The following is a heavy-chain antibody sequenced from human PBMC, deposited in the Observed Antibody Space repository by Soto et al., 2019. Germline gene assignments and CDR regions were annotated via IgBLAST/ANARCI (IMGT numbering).Heavy chain of an antibody. D-gene: IGHD6-6*01. CDR2: INPKTGDT. J-gene: IGHJ4*02. CDR1: GYIFTDSH. V-gene: IGHV1-2*02. Sequence: QVQLVQSGTEVKKPGASVKVSCKASGYIFTDSHIHWVRQASGQGLEWLGWINPKTGDTHYSQKFQGRIILTRDTSISTAYMELTNLTSDDTAVHYCERDPPRFFTSSPEGAGLWGQGTLVTVSS. CDR3: ERDPPRFFTSSPEGAGL.